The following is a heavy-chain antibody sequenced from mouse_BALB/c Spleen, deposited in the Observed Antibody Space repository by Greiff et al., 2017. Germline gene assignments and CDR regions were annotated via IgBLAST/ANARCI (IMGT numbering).Heavy chain of an antibody. J-gene: IGHJ3*01. V-gene: IGHV1-18*01. CDR3: ARGDRYQAWFAY. CDR1: GYTFTDYN. Sequence: VQLKQSGPELVKPGASVKIPCKASGYTFTDYNMDWVKQSHGKSLEWIGDINPNNGGTIYNQKFKGKATLTVDKSSSTAYMELRSLTSEDTAVYYCARGDRYQAWFAYWGQGTLVTVSA. D-gene: IGHD2-14*01. CDR2: INPNNGGT.